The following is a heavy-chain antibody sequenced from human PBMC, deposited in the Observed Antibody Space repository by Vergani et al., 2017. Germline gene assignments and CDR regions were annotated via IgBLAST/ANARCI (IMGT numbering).Heavy chain of an antibody. V-gene: IGHV3-9*01. CDR3: SKDLGTSSGGGWFDP. J-gene: IGHJ5*02. CDR1: RFNIDDYA. CDR2: ITYNNAIM. D-gene: IGHD6-6*01. Sequence: EVRLVESGGGLVQPGRSLRLSCSASRFNIDDYAMHWVRQVPGEGLEWVSGITYNNAIMGYAASVKGRFSISRDNGKNSLYLQMNSLRAEDTALYYCSKDLGTSSGGGWFDPWGQGTLVTVSS.